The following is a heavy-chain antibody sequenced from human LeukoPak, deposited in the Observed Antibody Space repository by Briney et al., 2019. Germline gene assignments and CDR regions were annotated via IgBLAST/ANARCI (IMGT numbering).Heavy chain of an antibody. V-gene: IGHV3-48*03. Sequence: GGSLRLSCVVSGFTFSHYEMNWVRQAPGKGLEWLSYIGGSGRTIYYADSVKGRFTISRDNTKNSLYLQMNSLRSEDTAIYYCARSLSSRFSGPRRPYYFDSWGQGTLVTVSS. CDR1: GFTFSHYE. CDR2: IGGSGRTI. J-gene: IGHJ4*02. D-gene: IGHD3-16*02. CDR3: ARSLSSRFSGPRRPYYFDS.